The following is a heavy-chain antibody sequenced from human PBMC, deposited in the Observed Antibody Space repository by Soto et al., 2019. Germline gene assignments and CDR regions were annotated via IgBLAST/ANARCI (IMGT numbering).Heavy chain of an antibody. CDR2: VIPLLDAS. Sequence: QVQLVQSGADVKKPGSSAKISCTASGDAFSNYTLTWVRRAPGEGLEWVGRVIPLLDASNYAEKFQDRVTISADRSSGTVYMELSGLRSEDSAIYYCASGKSKMSQDRIGFYYYTDVWGKGTSVTVSS. CDR1: GDAFSNYT. J-gene: IGHJ6*03. CDR3: ASGKSKMSQDRIGFYYYTDV. V-gene: IGHV1-69*08. D-gene: IGHD6-19*01.